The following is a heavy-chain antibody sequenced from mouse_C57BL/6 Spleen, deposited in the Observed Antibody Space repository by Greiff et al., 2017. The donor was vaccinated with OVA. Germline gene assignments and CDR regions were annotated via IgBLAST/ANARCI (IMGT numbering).Heavy chain of an antibody. CDR2: IYPGSGST. D-gene: IGHD2-3*01. J-gene: IGHJ1*03. V-gene: IGHV1-55*01. CDR3: ARPGYFHWYFDV. CDR1: GYTFTSYW. Sequence: VQLQQSGAELVKPGASVKMSCKASGYTFTSYWITWVKQRPGQGLEWIGDIYPGSGSTNYNEKFKSKATLTVDTSSSTAYMQLSSLTSEDSAVYYCARPGYFHWYFDVWGTGTTVTVSS.